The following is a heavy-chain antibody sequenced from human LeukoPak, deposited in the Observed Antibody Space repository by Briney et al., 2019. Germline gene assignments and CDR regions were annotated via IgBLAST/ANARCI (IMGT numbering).Heavy chain of an antibody. Sequence: GGSLRLSCAAFGFTFSSYSMNWVRQAPGKGLEWVSSISSSSSYIYYADSVKGRFAISRDNAQNTLYLQMNSLRAEDTAVYYCARGRYGSSYYYFDYWGQGALVTVSS. CDR1: GFTFSSYS. V-gene: IGHV3-21*01. CDR2: ISSSSSYI. D-gene: IGHD6-13*01. J-gene: IGHJ4*02. CDR3: ARGRYGSSYYYFDY.